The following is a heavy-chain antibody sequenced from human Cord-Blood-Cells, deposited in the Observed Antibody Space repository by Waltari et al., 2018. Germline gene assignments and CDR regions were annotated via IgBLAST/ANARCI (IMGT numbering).Heavy chain of an antibody. V-gene: IGHV1-46*01. J-gene: IGHJ4*02. CDR2: ISPSGGST. CDR1: GYTFTSYY. D-gene: IGHD6-6*01. CDR3: ARENQLGIDY. Sequence: QVQLVQSGAEVKKPGASVKVSCKASGYTFTSYYMHWVRQAPVQGLEWMGIISPSGGSTSYDQKFQGSVTMTRDTSTSTVYMGLSSLRSEDTAVYYCARENQLGIDYWGQGTLVTVSS.